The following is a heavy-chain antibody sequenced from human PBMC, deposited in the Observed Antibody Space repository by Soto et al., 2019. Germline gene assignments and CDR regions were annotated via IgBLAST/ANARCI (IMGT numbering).Heavy chain of an antibody. V-gene: IGHV4-38-2*01. D-gene: IGHD3-22*01. CDR3: ARSHYYDSSGPFDY. J-gene: IGHJ4*02. CDR2: IYHSGST. Sequence: SETLSLTCAVSGYSSSSGYYWGWLRQPPGKGLECIGSIYHSGSTYYNPSLKSRVTISVDTSKNQLYLKLSTVTAADTAVYYCARSHYYDSSGPFDYWGQGTLVTVSS. CDR1: GYSSSSGYY.